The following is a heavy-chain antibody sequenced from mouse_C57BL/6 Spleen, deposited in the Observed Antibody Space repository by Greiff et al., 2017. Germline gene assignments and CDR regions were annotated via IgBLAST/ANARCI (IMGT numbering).Heavy chain of an antibody. J-gene: IGHJ3*01. V-gene: IGHV1-69*01. CDR3: ARGAKWDEAWFAY. CDR1: GYTFTSYW. Sequence: QVQLQQPGAELVMPGASVKLSCKASGYTFTSYWMHWVKQRPGQGLEWIGEIDPSDSYTNYNQKFKGKSTLTVDKSSSTAYMQLSSLTSEDSAVYYCARGAKWDEAWFAYWGQGTLVTVSA. CDR2: IDPSDSYT. D-gene: IGHD4-1*02.